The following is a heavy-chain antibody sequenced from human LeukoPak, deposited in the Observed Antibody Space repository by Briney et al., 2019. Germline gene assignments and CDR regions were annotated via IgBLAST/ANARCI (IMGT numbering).Heavy chain of an antibody. J-gene: IGHJ5*02. CDR1: GGSFSGYY. CDR2: INHSGST. CDR3: ASVASWFDP. D-gene: IGHD2-15*01. Sequence: SETPSLTCAVYGGSFSGYYWSWIRQPPGKGLEWIGEINHSGSTNYNPSLKSRVTISVDTSKNQFSLKLSSVTAADTAVYYCASVASWFDPWGQGTLVTVSS. V-gene: IGHV4-34*01.